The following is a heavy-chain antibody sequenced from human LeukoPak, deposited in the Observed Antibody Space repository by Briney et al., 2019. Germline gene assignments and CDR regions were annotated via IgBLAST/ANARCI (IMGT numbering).Heavy chain of an antibody. CDR1: GGTFSSYA. CDR2: IIPIFGTA. V-gene: IGHV1-69*13. D-gene: IGHD3-10*01. CDR3: ARERRYYGSGSYGMDV. J-gene: IGHJ6*02. Sequence: GASVKVSCKASGGTFSSYAISWVRQAPGQGLEWMGGIIPIFGTANYAQKFQGRVTITADESTSTAYMELSSLRSEDTAVYYYARERRYYGSGSYGMDVWGQGTTVTVSS.